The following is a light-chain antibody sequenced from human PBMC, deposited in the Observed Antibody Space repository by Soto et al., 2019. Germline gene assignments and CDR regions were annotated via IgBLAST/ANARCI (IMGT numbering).Light chain of an antibody. J-gene: IGLJ1*01. CDR3: SSYTSSSTYV. Sequence: QSVLTQPASVSGSPGQSITISCTGTRSDVGGNNFVSWYQQHPGKAPKVMIYDVSNRPSGVSNRFSGSKSGNTASLITSGLQAEDEADYYCSSYTSSSTYVFGTGTKVTVL. CDR2: DVS. CDR1: RSDVGGNNF. V-gene: IGLV2-14*01.